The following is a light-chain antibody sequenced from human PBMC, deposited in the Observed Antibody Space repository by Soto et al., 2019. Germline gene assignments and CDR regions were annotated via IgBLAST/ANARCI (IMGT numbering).Light chain of an antibody. CDR3: AAWDDSLNAWV. V-gene: IGLV1-44*01. J-gene: IGLJ3*02. CDR1: TSNFGGNT. Sequence: QSALTQPPSASGTPGQRVIISCSGGTSNFGGNTANWYQQFPGTAPKVLIYSNNQRPSGVPDRFSGSKSGTSASLAISGLQSEDEADYYCAAWDDSLNAWVFGGGTKLTVL. CDR2: SNN.